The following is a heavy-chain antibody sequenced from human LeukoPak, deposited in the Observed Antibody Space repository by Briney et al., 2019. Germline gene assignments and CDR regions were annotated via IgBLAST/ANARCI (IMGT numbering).Heavy chain of an antibody. CDR3: AKDIGDYHGMDV. CDR2: ISTGSSTT. Sequence: GGSLRLSCAASEFAFSTYNMNWVRQAPGKGLEWVSYISTGSSTTYYADSVKGRFTISRDNSKNSLYLQMNSLRTEDTALYYCAKDIGDYHGMDVWGQGTTVTVSS. J-gene: IGHJ6*02. D-gene: IGHD1-26*01. CDR1: EFAFSTYN. V-gene: IGHV3-48*04.